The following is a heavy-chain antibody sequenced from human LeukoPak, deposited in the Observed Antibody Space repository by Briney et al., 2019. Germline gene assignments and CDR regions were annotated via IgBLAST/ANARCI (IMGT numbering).Heavy chain of an antibody. CDR3: ARARTDGYYFDY. J-gene: IGHJ4*02. CDR1: GGTFSSYA. CDR2: IIPIFGTA. V-gene: IGHV1-69*13. D-gene: IGHD3/OR15-3a*01. Sequence: SVKVSCKASGGTFSSYAISWVRQAPGQGLEWIGGIIPIFGTANYAQKFQGRVTITADESTSTAYMELSSLRSEDTAVYYCARARTDGYYFDYWGQGTLVTVSS.